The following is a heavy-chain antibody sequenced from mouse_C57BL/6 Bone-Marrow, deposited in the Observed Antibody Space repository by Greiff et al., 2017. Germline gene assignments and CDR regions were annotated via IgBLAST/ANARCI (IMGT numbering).Heavy chain of an antibody. CDR1: GYSFTGYY. CDR3: AREGV. Sequence: EVQRVESGPELVKPGASVKISCKASGYSFTGYYMNWVKQSPEKSLEWIGEINPSTGGTTYNQKFKAKATLTVDKSSSTAYMQLKSLTSEDSAVYYCAREGVWGTGTTVTVSS. V-gene: IGHV1-42*01. J-gene: IGHJ1*03. CDR2: INPSTGGT.